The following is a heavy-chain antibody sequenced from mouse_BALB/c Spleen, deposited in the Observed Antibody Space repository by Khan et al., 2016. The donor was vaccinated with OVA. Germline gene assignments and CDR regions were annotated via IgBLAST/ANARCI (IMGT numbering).Heavy chain of an antibody. CDR3: ARQPYYHYNIMDY. J-gene: IGHJ4*01. V-gene: IGHV2-6-1*01. CDR2: IWSDGST. CDR1: GFSLTNYG. Sequence: QVRLQQSGPGLVAPSQSLSITCTISGFSLTNYGVHWVRQPPGKGLEWLVVIWSDGSTTYNSALKSRLTISKDNSKSQAFLKMNSLQTDDTAVYFCARQPYYHYNIMDYWGQGTSVTVSS. D-gene: IGHD2-10*01.